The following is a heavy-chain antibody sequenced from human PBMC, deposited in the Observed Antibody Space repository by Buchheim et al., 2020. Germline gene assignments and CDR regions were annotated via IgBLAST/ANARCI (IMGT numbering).Heavy chain of an antibody. V-gene: IGHV4-38-2*02. J-gene: IGHJ6*02. CDR2: IYHSGST. Sequence: QVQLQESGPGLVKPSETLSLTCTVSGYSISSGYYWGWIRQPPGKGLEWIGSIYHSGSTYYNPSLKSRVTISVDTSKNQFSLKLSSVTAADTAVYYCARVGYDFWSGYYDGMDVWGQGTT. CDR3: ARVGYDFWSGYYDGMDV. D-gene: IGHD3-3*01. CDR1: GYSISSGYY.